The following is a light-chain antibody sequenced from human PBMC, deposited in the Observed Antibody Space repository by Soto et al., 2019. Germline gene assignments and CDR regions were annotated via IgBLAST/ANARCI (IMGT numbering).Light chain of an antibody. Sequence: EIVMTQSPATLSVSPGDTASLSCRASQSAGNFLAWYQQKPGQAPRLLIYYISTRAAGIPSRFSGSGSGSEFTLTLTRLQSEDFAVYYCQQLEQLPITFGQVTRLESK. CDR2: YIS. V-gene: IGKV3D-15*01. CDR3: QQLEQLPIT. CDR1: QSAGNF. J-gene: IGKJ5*01.